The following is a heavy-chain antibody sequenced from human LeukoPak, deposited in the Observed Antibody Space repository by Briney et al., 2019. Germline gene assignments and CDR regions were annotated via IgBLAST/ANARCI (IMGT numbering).Heavy chain of an antibody. CDR2: INHSGST. D-gene: IGHD1-26*01. J-gene: IGHJ4*02. Sequence: SETLSLTCAVYGGSFSGYYWSWIRQPPGKGLEWIGEINHSGSTNYNPSLKSRVTISVDTSKNQFSLKLSSVTAVDTAVYYCARPKVIRSYDRGSSEASFDYWGQGTLVTVSS. CDR3: ARPKVIRSYDRGSSEASFDY. V-gene: IGHV4-34*01. CDR1: GGSFSGYY.